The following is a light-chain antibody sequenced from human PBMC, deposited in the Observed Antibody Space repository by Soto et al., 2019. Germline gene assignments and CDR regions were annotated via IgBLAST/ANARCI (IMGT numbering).Light chain of an antibody. CDR3: SSYTGSSNYVV. J-gene: IGLJ2*01. Sequence: QSALTQPASVSGSPGQSITISCTGNSSDVGGYNYVSWYQQHPGKAPKLMIYDVSNRPSGVSNRFSGSKSGNMASLTISRPQAEDESDCYWSSYTGSSNYVVFGGGTKL. V-gene: IGLV2-14*03. CDR2: DVS. CDR1: SSDVGGYNY.